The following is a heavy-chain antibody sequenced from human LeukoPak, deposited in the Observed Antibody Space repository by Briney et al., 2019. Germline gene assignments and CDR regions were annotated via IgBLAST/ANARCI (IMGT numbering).Heavy chain of an antibody. J-gene: IGHJ4*02. CDR3: ARETD. CDR1: GFTFTTYW. Sequence: GGSLRLSCAASGFTFTTYWMHWVRQAPGKGLVWVSHINSDGSITSYADSVKGRFTISRDNAKNTLYLQMNSLRAEDTAVYYCARETDWGQGTLVTVSS. V-gene: IGHV3-74*01. CDR2: INSDGSIT.